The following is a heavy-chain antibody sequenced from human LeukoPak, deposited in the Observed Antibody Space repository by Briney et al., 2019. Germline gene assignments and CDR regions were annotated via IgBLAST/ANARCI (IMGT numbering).Heavy chain of an antibody. Sequence: SETLSLTCTFSGGSVSRNRYFWNWIRQPPGKGLQWIGYFYYSGSTNYNPSLESRVTISVDTSNNQFSLKLSYVTAADTALYYCARVMASNGSIDFWGQGTMVTVSS. CDR1: GGSVSRNRYF. CDR2: FYYSGST. J-gene: IGHJ3*01. V-gene: IGHV4-61*01. D-gene: IGHD1-26*01. CDR3: ARVMASNGSIDF.